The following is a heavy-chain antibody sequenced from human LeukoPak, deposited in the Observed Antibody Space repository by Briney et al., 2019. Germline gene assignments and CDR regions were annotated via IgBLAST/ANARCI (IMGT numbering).Heavy chain of an antibody. CDR2: INPSGGST. Sequence: ASVKVSCKASGYTFTSYYMHWVRQAPGQGLEWMGIINPSGGSTSYAQKFQGRVTMTRDMSTRTVYMELSRLRSDDTAVYYCARAGRYCSSTSCYLNLDYWGQGTLVTVSS. V-gene: IGHV1-46*01. CDR3: ARAGRYCSSTSCYLNLDY. D-gene: IGHD2-2*01. CDR1: GYTFTSYY. J-gene: IGHJ4*02.